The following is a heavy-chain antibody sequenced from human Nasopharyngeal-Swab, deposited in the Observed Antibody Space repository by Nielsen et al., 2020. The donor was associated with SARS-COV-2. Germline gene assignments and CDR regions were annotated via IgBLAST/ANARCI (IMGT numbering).Heavy chain of an antibody. CDR3: AKDLVGAAN. Sequence: GGSLRLSCAASGFTFSSYWMTWVRQAPGKGLEWVSAITGSGGSTYYADSVKGRFTISRDNSKNTLYLQMNSLGAEDTAVYYCAKDLVGAANWGQGTLVTVSS. CDR2: ITGSGGST. J-gene: IGHJ4*02. D-gene: IGHD2-15*01. V-gene: IGHV3-23*01. CDR1: GFTFSSYW.